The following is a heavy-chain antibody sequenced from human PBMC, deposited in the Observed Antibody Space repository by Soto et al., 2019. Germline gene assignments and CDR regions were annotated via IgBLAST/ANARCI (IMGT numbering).Heavy chain of an antibody. CDR2: INHSGST. CDR3: ARLRRGYIYGSDPGAFDY. V-gene: IGHV4-34*01. J-gene: IGHJ4*02. D-gene: IGHD5-18*01. CDR1: GGSFSGYY. Sequence: QVQLQQWGAGLLKPSETLSLTCAVYGGSFSGYYWSWIRQPPGKGLEWIGEINHSGSTNYNPSLKSRVTISVDTSKNQFSLKLSSVTAADTAVYYCARLRRGYIYGSDPGAFDYWGQGTLVTVSS.